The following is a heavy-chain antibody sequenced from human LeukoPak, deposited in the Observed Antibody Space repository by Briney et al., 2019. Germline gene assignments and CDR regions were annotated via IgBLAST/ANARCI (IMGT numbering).Heavy chain of an antibody. J-gene: IGHJ4*02. CDR3: ARGKYSSSWYWVY. CDR1: GGTFSSYA. D-gene: IGHD6-13*01. V-gene: IGHV1-69*05. Sequence: SVKVSCKASGGTFSSYAISWVRQAPGQGLEWMGRIIPIFGTANYAQKFQGRVTIPTDESTSTAYMELSSLRSEDTAVYYCARGKYSSSWYWVYWGQGTLVTVSS. CDR2: IIPIFGTA.